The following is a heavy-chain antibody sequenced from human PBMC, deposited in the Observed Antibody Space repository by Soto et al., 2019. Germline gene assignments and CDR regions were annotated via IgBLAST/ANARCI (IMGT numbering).Heavy chain of an antibody. CDR3: AREREGSGFDP. Sequence: ASVKVSCKTSGGSFSTYGINWVRLAPGQGLEWMGGIIPKCGTTTYAQKFQGRVTMTTNNSTSTAYMELSSLRSEDTAVYYCAREREGSGFDPWGQGTLVTVSS. CDR2: IIPKCGTT. J-gene: IGHJ5*02. D-gene: IGHD1-26*01. CDR1: GGSFSTYG. V-gene: IGHV1-69*05.